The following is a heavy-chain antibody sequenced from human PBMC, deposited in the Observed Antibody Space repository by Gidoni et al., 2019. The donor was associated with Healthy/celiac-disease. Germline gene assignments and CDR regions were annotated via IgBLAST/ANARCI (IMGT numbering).Heavy chain of an antibody. J-gene: IGHJ5*02. D-gene: IGHD2-2*01. CDR3: ARESGIVVVPAAPNWFDP. V-gene: IGHV1-69*06. CDR1: GGTFSSYA. Sequence: QVPLVQSGAEVKKPGSSVKVSCKASGGTFSSYAISWVRQAPGQGLEWMGGIIPIFGTANYAQKFQGRVTITADKSTSTAYMELSSLRSEDTAVYYCARESGIVVVPAAPNWFDPWGQGTLVTVSS. CDR2: IIPIFGTA.